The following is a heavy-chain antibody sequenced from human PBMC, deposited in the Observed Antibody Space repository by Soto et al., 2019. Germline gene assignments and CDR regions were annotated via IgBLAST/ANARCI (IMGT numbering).Heavy chain of an antibody. CDR1: GYTFTSYG. V-gene: IGHV1-18*04. CDR2: ISAYNGNT. Sequence: ASVKVSCKASGYTFTSYGISWVRQAPGQGLEWMGWISAYNGNTNYAQKLQGRVTMTTDTSTSTAYMELRSLRSDDTAVYYCARDRSYGAGSYYLSGSGMDVSGQGTTVTVSS. CDR3: ARDRSYGAGSYYLSGSGMDV. D-gene: IGHD3-10*01. J-gene: IGHJ6*02.